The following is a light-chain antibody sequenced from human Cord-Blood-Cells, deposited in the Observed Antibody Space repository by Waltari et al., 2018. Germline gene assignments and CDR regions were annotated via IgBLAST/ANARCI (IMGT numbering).Light chain of an antibody. V-gene: IGLV3-21*03. J-gene: IGLJ3*02. CDR2: DDS. CDR1: NIGSKS. Sequence: SYVLTQPPSVSVAPGKTARITCGGNNIGSKSVHWDQQKPGQAPVLVVYDDSDRPSGSPGRFSVSNSGNTATLTISRVEAGDEADYYCQVWDSSSDHKVFGGGTKLTVL. CDR3: QVWDSSSDHKV.